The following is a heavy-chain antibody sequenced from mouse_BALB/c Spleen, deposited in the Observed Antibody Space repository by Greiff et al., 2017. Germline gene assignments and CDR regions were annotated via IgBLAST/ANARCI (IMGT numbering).Heavy chain of an antibody. J-gene: IGHJ4*01. CDR3: ARDGDGNYGYAMDY. Sequence: VNVVESGPGLVAPSQSLSITCTVSGFSLTSYGVHWVRQPPGKGLEWLGVIWAGGSTNYNSALMSRLSISKDNSKSQVFLKMNSLQTDDTAMYYCARDGDGNYGYAMDYWGQGTSVTVSS. CDR1: GFSLTSYG. CDR2: IWAGGST. V-gene: IGHV2-9*02. D-gene: IGHD2-1*01.